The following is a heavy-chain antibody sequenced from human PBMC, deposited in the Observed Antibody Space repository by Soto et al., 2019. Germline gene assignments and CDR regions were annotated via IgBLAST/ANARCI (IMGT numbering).Heavy chain of an antibody. CDR1: GFIFSNYV. Sequence: EVQLVDSGGGLVQPGGSLRLSCAACGFIFSNYVMSWVRQAPGKGLEWVSSLSDSGGTSYYADSVKGRFTISRDNSKNTLYLQMNSLRAEDTAIYYCAKRPRALLTFDYWGQGTLVTVSS. CDR3: AKRPRALLTFDY. J-gene: IGHJ4*02. CDR2: LSDSGGTS. V-gene: IGHV3-23*04. D-gene: IGHD1-26*01.